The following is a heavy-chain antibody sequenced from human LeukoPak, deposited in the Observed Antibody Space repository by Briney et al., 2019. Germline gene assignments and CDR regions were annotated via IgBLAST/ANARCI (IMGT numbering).Heavy chain of an antibody. CDR3: ARGRGYSNY. J-gene: IGHJ4*02. D-gene: IGHD6-25*01. CDR2: ISSNGGST. Sequence: GGSLRLSCAASGFTFSSYAMHWVRQAPGKGLEYVSAISSNGGSTYYANSVKGRFTISRDNSKNTLYHQMGSLRAEDMAVYYCARGRGYSNYWGQGTLVTVSS. V-gene: IGHV3-64*01. CDR1: GFTFSSYA.